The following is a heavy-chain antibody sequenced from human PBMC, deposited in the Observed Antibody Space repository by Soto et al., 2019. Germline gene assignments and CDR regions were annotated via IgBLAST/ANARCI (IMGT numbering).Heavy chain of an antibody. V-gene: IGHV4-61*01. D-gene: IGHD5-12*01. CDR3: ARNGYKRSWFDP. J-gene: IGHJ5*02. CDR2: IYYSGST. CDR1: VGSVSSGSYC. Sequence: PSETLSLTCTVSVGSVSSGSYCWSWIRQPPGKGLEWIGYIYYSGSTNYNPSLKSRVTISVDTSKNQFSLKLSSVTAADTAVYYCARNGYKRSWFDPWGQGTLVTVSS.